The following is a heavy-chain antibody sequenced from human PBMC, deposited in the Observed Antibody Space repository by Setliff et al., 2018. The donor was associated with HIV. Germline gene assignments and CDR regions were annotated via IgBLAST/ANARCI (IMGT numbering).Heavy chain of an antibody. Sequence: GASVKVSCKASGYRFTGFAIHWVRQAPGQRFEWMGWINAGTGNTKYSQKSQDRVTISRDIHANTAYMELSSLRSEDTAIYYCARSRREYSYGPPDYWGPGTLVTVSS. CDR2: INAGTGNT. V-gene: IGHV1-3*01. J-gene: IGHJ4*02. CDR3: ARSRREYSYGPPDY. CDR1: GYRFTGFA. D-gene: IGHD5-18*01.